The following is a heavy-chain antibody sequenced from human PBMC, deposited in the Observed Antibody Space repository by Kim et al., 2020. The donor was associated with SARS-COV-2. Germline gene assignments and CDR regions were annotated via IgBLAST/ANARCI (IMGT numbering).Heavy chain of an antibody. CDR2: INPNSGGT. CDR3: ARERGGPYDFWSGYHNWFDP. V-gene: IGHV1-2*06. J-gene: IGHJ5*02. D-gene: IGHD3-3*01. CDR1: GYTFTGYY. Sequence: ASVKVSCKASGYTFTGYYMHWVRQAPGQGLEWMGRINPNSGGTNYAQKFQGRVTMTRDTSISTAYMELSRLRSDDTAVYYCARERGGPYDFWSGYHNWFDPWGQGTLVTVSS.